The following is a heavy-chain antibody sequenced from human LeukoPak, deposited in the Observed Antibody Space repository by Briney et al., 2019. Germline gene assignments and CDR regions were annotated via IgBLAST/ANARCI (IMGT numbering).Heavy chain of an antibody. CDR3: AKGASYYYYYYMDV. V-gene: IGHV3-9*03. CDR2: ISWNSGSI. Sequence: GGSLRLSCAASGFTFSSYAMSWVRQAPGKGLEWVSGISWNSGSIGYADSVKGRFTISRDNAKNSLYLQMNSLRAEDMALYYCAKGASYYYYYYMDVWGKGTTVTVSS. CDR1: GFTFSSYA. J-gene: IGHJ6*03.